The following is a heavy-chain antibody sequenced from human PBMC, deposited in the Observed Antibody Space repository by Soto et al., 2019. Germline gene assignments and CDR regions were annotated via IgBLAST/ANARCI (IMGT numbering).Heavy chain of an antibody. D-gene: IGHD3-10*01. CDR1: RFTFSTYA. V-gene: IGHV3-23*01. Sequence: EVQLLESGGGLVQPGGSLRLSCAASRFTFSTYAMSWVRQAPGKGLEWVSDISGSGGNTYYADSVKGRFTISRDNPKNTLYLQMNTLRAEDTAVYYCAKSAMVRGGGWFDPWGQGTLVTVSS. J-gene: IGHJ5*02. CDR3: AKSAMVRGGGWFDP. CDR2: ISGSGGNT.